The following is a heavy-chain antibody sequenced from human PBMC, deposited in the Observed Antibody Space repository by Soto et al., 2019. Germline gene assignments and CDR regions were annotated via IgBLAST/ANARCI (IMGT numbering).Heavy chain of an antibody. CDR3: AREAMVRGVISWFDP. J-gene: IGHJ5*02. CDR2: IYYTGSTS. Sequence: SETLSLTCTVSGGSISSSIHYWSWIRQPPGKGLEWVGSIYYTGSTSYYNPSLMGRVTISVDTSKNRFSLKLSSVTAADTAVYYCAREAMVRGVISWFDPWGQGTLVTVSS. V-gene: IGHV4-39*02. CDR1: GGSISSSIHY. D-gene: IGHD3-10*01.